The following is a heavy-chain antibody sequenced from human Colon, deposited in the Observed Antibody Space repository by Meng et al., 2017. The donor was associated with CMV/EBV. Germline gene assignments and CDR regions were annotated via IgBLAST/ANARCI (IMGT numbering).Heavy chain of an antibody. V-gene: IGHV3-23*01. J-gene: IGHJ4*02. CDR1: GYTFGSYG. CDR3: AKDRMMVDPQGFDF. Sequence: GESLKISCVASGYTFGSYGVSWVRQPPGKRLEWVAGLSGGGETSFFADSVKGHFTMSRDNSKNTVFLQMNSLRAEDTAIYYCAKDRMMVDPQGFDFWDQGTLVTVSS. D-gene: IGHD3-22*01. CDR2: LSGGGETS.